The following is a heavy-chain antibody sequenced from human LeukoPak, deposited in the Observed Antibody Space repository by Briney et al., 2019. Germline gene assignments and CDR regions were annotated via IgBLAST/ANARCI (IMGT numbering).Heavy chain of an antibody. J-gene: IGHJ4*02. CDR2: IDPSDSYI. CDR3: ARRILYGDYFYFDY. CDR1: GYSFSSHW. Sequence: GESLRISCKGSGYSFSSHWITWVRQMPGKGLEWMGRIDPSDSYINYNPSFQGHVTISADKSIRTTYLQWSSLRASDTAMYYCARRILYGDYFYFDYWGQGTLVTVSS. V-gene: IGHV5-10-1*01. D-gene: IGHD4-17*01.